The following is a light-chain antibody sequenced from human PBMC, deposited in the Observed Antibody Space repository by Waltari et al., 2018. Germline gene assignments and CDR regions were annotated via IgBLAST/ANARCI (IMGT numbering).Light chain of an antibody. J-gene: IGKJ1*01. CDR2: GAS. CDR3: QHYLRLPVT. Sequence: EIVLTQSPGTLSLSLGERATVPCRASQSVIRALAWYQQKPGQAPRLLIYGASTRATGIPDRFSGSGSGTDFSLTISRLEPDDFAVYYCQHYLRLPVTFGQGTTVEI. V-gene: IGKV3-20*01. CDR1: QSVIRA.